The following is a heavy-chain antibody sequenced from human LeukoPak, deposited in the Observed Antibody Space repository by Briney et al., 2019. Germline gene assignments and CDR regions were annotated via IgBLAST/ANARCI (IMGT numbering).Heavy chain of an antibody. CDR3: ARARSGGSSLFDY. J-gene: IGHJ4*02. D-gene: IGHD2-15*01. Sequence: PSETLSLTCTVSGGSISSYYWSWIRQPPGKGLEWIGYIYYSGSTNYNPSLKSRVTISVDTSKNQFSLKLSSVTAADTAVYYCARARSGGSSLFDYWGQGTLVTVSS. V-gene: IGHV4-59*01. CDR2: IYYSGST. CDR1: GGSISSYY.